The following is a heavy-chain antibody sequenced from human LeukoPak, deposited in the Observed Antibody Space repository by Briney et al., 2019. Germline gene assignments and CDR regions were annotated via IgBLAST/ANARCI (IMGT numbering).Heavy chain of an antibody. CDR3: ARGRISGTNWFDP. CDR1: GGSISSYY. CDR2: IYYSGST. Sequence: SETLSLTCTVSGGSISSYYWSWIRQAPGKGLEWIGYIYYSGSTNYNPSLKSRVTISVDTPKNQFSLKLSSVTAADTAVYYCARGRISGTNWFDPWGQGTLVTVSS. V-gene: IGHV4-59*01. J-gene: IGHJ5*02. D-gene: IGHD1-1*01.